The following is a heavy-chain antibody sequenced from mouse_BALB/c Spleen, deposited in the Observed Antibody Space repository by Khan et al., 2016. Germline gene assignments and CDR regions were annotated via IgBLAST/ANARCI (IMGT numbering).Heavy chain of an antibody. CDR2: NYPGDGMI. D-gene: IGHD2-3*01. J-gene: IGHJ3*01. CDR1: GYAFTSYY. Sequence: QVQLKESGPELVKPGASVKMSCKASGYAFTSYYIHWVKQRPGQGLEWIGWNYPGDGMINYNEKFRGRTTLTADKSSSTAYMLLSSLTSEDSAIXFCARGYDGYSAWFGYWGQGTLVTVSA. CDR3: ARGYDGYSAWFGY. V-gene: IGHV1S56*01.